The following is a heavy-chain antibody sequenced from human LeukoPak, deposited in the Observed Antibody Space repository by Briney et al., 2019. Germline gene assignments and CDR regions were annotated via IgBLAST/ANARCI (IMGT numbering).Heavy chain of an antibody. V-gene: IGHV4-34*01. CDR3: ARIRAQVPVHGMDV. Sequence: PSETLSLTCAVYGGSFSGYYWSWIRQPPGKGLEWIGEVNHSGSTNYNPSLKSRVTISVDTSKNQFSLKLSSVTAADTAVYYCARIRAQVPVHGMDVWGKGTTVTVSS. CDR1: GGSFSGYY. CDR2: VNHSGST. D-gene: IGHD2-2*01. J-gene: IGHJ6*04.